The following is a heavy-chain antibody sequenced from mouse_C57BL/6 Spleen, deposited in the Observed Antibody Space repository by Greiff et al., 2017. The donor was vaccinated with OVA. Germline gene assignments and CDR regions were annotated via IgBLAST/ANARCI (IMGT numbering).Heavy chain of an antibody. CDR1: GFSLTSYG. CDR3: ARKESFYDVYSYYAMDY. J-gene: IGHJ4*01. Sequence: VQLQQSGPGLVQPSQSLSITCTVSGFSLTSYGVHWVRQSPGKGLEWLGVIWSGGSTDYNAAFISRLSISKDNSKSPFFFKMNSLQAVDTAIYYSARKESFYDVYSYYAMDYWGQGTSVTVSS. CDR2: IWSGGST. V-gene: IGHV2-2*01. D-gene: IGHD2-3*01.